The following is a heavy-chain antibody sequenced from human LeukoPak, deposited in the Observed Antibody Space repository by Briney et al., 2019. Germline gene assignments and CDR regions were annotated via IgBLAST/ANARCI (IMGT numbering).Heavy chain of an antibody. CDR3: ARERRRKGYYYDSSGYFDY. CDR2: IYYSGST. D-gene: IGHD3-22*01. J-gene: IGHJ4*02. CDR1: GGSISSGGYY. V-gene: IGHV4-31*03. Sequence: SETLSLTCTVSGGSISSGGYYWSWIRQHPGKGLEWIGYIYYSGSTYYNPSLKSRVTISVDTSKNQFSLKLSSVTAADTAVYYCARERRRKGYYYDSSGYFDYWGQGTLVTVSS.